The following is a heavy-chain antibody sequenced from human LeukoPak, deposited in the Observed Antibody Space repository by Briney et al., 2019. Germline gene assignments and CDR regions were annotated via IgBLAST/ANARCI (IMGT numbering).Heavy chain of an antibody. Sequence: SSETLSLTCTVSGGSISSYYWSWIRQPPGKGREWIGYIYYSGSTNYNPSLKSRVTISVDTSKNQFSLKLSSVAAADTAVYYCARRLTYYYDSSGYAFDIWGQGTMVTVSS. J-gene: IGHJ3*02. CDR2: IYYSGST. V-gene: IGHV4-59*01. CDR3: ARRLTYYYDSSGYAFDI. D-gene: IGHD3-22*01. CDR1: GGSISSYY.